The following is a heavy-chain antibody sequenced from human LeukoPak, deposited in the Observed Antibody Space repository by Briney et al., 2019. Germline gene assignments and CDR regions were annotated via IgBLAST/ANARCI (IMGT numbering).Heavy chain of an antibody. V-gene: IGHV4-39*07. CDR2: IYYSGST. CDR1: GGSISSSSYY. CDR3: ARKAMGAWGNWFDP. J-gene: IGHJ5*02. Sequence: PSETLSLTCTVSGGSISSSSYYWGWIRQPPGKGLEWIGSIYYSGSTYYNPSLKSRVTISVDTSKNQFSLKLSSVTAADTAVYYCARKAMGAWGNWFDPWGQGTLVTVSS. D-gene: IGHD1-26*01.